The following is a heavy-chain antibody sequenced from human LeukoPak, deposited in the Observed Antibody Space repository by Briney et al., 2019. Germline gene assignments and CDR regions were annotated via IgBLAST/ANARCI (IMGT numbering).Heavy chain of an antibody. CDR2: IYYSGSA. D-gene: IGHD4-17*01. Sequence: PSETLTLTCTVSGGCISSSSYYWGWIRQPPGKGLEWIGGIYYSGSAYYNPSLKSRVTISVDTSKNQFSLRLSSVTAADTAVYYCARHDYGDYPHAFDIWGQGTMVTVSS. CDR3: ARHDYGDYPHAFDI. CDR1: GGCISSSSYY. V-gene: IGHV4-39*01. J-gene: IGHJ3*02.